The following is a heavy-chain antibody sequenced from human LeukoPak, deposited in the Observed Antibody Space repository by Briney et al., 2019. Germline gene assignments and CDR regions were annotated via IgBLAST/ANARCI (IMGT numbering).Heavy chain of an antibody. CDR2: INHSGST. J-gene: IGHJ5*02. D-gene: IGHD1-26*01. CDR3: ARGRIVGATRWFDP. V-gene: IGHV4-34*01. CDR1: GGSFSGYY. Sequence: SETLSLTCAVYGGSFSGYYWSWIRQPPGKGLEWIGEINHSGSTNYNPSLKSRVTISVDTSKNQFSLKLSSVTAADTAVYYCARGRIVGATRWFDPWGQRTLVTVSS.